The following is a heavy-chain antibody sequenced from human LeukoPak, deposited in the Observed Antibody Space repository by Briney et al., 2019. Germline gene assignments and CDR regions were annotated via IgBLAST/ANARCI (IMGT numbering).Heavy chain of an antibody. D-gene: IGHD6-19*01. CDR2: IYNGGDTI. J-gene: IGHJ6*03. CDR1: GFTFSDHY. V-gene: IGHV3-11*04. Sequence: PGGSLRLSCATSGFTFSDHYMTWIRQAPGKGLETVSYIYNGGDTIYYADSVKGRFTISRDNAKNSLYLQMNSLRAEDTAVYYCARELVAVAGIGYYYYYMDVWGKGTTVTISS. CDR3: ARELVAVAGIGYYYYYMDV.